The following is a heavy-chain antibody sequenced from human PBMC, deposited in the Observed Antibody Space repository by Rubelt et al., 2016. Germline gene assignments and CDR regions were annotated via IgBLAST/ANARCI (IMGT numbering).Heavy chain of an antibody. J-gene: IGHJ4*02. D-gene: IGHD2-21*02. Sequence: QVQLVQSGAEVKKPGASVKVSCKGSGYTFTDHSMHWVRQAPGQSLEWMGWINGGNGDTTYSQKFQGRVSITRDTSATMSYWELSSLTSEDSAVYFGATRPAPATAIGPFDFWGQGTLVTVSS. CDR1: GYTFTDHS. CDR2: INGGNGDT. CDR3: ATRPAPATAIGPFDF. V-gene: IGHV1-3*01.